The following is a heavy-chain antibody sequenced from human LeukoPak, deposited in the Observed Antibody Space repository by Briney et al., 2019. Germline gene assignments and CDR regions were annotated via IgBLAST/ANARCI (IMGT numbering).Heavy chain of an antibody. CDR3: ARGDYDSSGYWILTDY. CDR1: GYTFTSYG. V-gene: IGHV1-18*01. Sequence: ASVKVSCKASGYTFTSYGISWVRQAPGQGLEWMGWISAYNGNTNYARKLQGRATMTTDTSTSTAYMELRSLRSDDTAVYYCARGDYDSSGYWILTDYWGQGTLVTVSS. D-gene: IGHD3-22*01. J-gene: IGHJ4*02. CDR2: ISAYNGNT.